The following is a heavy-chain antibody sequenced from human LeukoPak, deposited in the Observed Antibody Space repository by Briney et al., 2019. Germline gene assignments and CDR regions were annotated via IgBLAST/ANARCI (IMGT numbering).Heavy chain of an antibody. V-gene: IGHV5-51*01. J-gene: IGHJ4*02. CDR2: IYPGDSDA. CDR3: ARPSSGLTSRLDY. Sequence: GESLKISCKVSGYSFIGYNIGWVRQMPGKGLEWLGIIYPGDSDARYSPSFQGHVTISADKSISTTYLHWSSLKASDTAIYYCARPSSGLTSRLDYWGQGTPVTVSS. CDR1: GYSFIGYN. D-gene: IGHD3-22*01.